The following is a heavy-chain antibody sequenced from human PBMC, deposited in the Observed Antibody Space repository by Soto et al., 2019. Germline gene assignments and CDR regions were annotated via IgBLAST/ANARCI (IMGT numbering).Heavy chain of an antibody. J-gene: IGHJ4*02. CDR3: ARLAMVRGIITTTEGFDY. CDR1: GYTLTELS. Sequence: ASVKVSCKVSGYTLTELSMHWVRQAPGKGLEWMGGFDPEDGETIYAQKVQGRVTMTEDTSTNTAYMELRSLRSDDTAVYYCARLAMVRGIITTTEGFDYWGQGTLVTVSS. CDR2: FDPEDGET. D-gene: IGHD3-10*01. V-gene: IGHV1-24*01.